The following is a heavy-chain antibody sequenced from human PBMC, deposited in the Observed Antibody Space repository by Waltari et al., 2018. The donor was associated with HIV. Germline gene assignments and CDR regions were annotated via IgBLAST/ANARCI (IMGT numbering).Heavy chain of an antibody. Sequence: QVQLEDSGGGVVQSGRSLRLTCVASGFNFSTFGMHWVRQATGKGLEWLAVISYDGHNKQYAESVKGRFTISRDNSNSTLFLQRSSLRPDDTAVYYCAKDLVTRGFFYLYGMHVWGQGTTVTVSS. V-gene: IGHV3-30*18. CDR1: GFNFSTFG. D-gene: IGHD3-10*01. CDR3: AKDLVTRGFFYLYGMHV. J-gene: IGHJ6*02. CDR2: ISYDGHNK.